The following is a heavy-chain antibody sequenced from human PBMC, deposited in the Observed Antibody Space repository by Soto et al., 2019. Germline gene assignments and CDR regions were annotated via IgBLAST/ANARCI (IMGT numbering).Heavy chain of an antibody. CDR2: IYTSGTT. Sequence: QVQLQESGPGLVKPSETLSLTCTVSGGSISSYYWCWIRQPPGKGLEWIGYIYTSGTTNYKPSLKSRVTISVDTSKNQFSLKLSSVTAADTAVYYCARGRRDYGMDVWGQGTTVTVSS. CDR3: ARGRRDYGMDV. J-gene: IGHJ6*02. V-gene: IGHV4-59*01. CDR1: GGSISSYY.